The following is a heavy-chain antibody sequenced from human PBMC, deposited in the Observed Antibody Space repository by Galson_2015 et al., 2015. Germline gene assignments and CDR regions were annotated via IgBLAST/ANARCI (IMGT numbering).Heavy chain of an antibody. D-gene: IGHD2-2*01. CDR2: ISSSSSYI. CDR3: ARTAATASSTSCPGYCGWFDP. J-gene: IGHJ5*02. Sequence: SLRLSCAASGFTFSSYSMNWVRQAPGKGLEWVSSISSSSSYIYYADSVKGRFTISRDNAKNSLYLQMNSLRAEDTAVYYCARTAATASSTSCPGYCGWFDPWGQGTLVTVSS. V-gene: IGHV3-21*01. CDR1: GFTFSSYS.